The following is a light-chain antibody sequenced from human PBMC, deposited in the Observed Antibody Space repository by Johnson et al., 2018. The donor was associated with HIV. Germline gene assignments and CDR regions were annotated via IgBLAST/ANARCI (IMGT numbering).Light chain of an antibody. CDR3: GNWDSRLSAYV. V-gene: IGLV1-51*01. Sequence: QSVLTQPPSVSAAPGQKVTISCSGSSSNIGNNYVSWYQQLPGTAPKLLIYDNNKRPSGIPDRFSGSKSGTSATLGITGLPTGDEADYYCGNWDSRLSAYVFGTGTKVTVL. CDR1: SSNIGNNY. J-gene: IGLJ1*01. CDR2: DNN.